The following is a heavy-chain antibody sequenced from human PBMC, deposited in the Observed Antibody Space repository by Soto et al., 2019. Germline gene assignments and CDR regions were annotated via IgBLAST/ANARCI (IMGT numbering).Heavy chain of an antibody. J-gene: IGHJ3*02. CDR1: GYTFTTYY. V-gene: IGHV1-46*01. CDR2: INTSGGNT. Sequence: QVQLVQSGAEVKKPGAAVKVSCKASGYTFTTYYIHWVRQAPGQGLEWMGIINTSGGNTDYAQKFQGRVTMTRDTSTSTVYMELSSLRSEDTAVYYCARSSSGPGAFDIWGQGTMVTVSS. CDR3: ARSSSGPGAFDI.